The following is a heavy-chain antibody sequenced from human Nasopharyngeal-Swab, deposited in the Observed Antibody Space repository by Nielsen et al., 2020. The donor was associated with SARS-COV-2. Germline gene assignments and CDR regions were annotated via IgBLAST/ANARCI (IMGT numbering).Heavy chain of an antibody. CDR1: GGSISSSSYY. CDR3: ARERGRGGIWNYYYYYMDV. V-gene: IGHV4-39*07. CDR2: IYYSGST. Sequence: SETLSLTCTVSGGSISSSSYYWGWIRQPPGKGREWIGSIYYSGSTYYNPSLKSRVTISVDTSKNQFSLKLSSVTAADTAVYYCARERGRGGIWNYYYYYMDVWGKGTTVTVSS. D-gene: IGHD3-10*01. J-gene: IGHJ6*03.